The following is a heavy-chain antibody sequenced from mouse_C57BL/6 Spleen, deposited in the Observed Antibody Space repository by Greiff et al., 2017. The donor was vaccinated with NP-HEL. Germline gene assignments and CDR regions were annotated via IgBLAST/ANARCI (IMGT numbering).Heavy chain of an antibody. CDR2: IRNNANGYTT. D-gene: IGHD2-2*01. Sequence: EVQLQESGGGLVQPGGSLSLSCAASGFTFTDYYMSWVRQPPGKALEWLGFIRNNANGYTTEYSSSVQGRFTISRDNSQSILYLQMNALRAEDSATYYCARYSLYGYDNYYAMDYWGQGTSVTVSS. CDR1: GFTFTDYY. CDR3: ARYSLYGYDNYYAMDY. V-gene: IGHV7-3*01. J-gene: IGHJ4*01.